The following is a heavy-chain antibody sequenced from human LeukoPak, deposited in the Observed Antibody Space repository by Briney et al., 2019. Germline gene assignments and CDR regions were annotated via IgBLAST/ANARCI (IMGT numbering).Heavy chain of an antibody. V-gene: IGHV4-34*01. CDR2: IGHSGST. CDR1: GGSLRGFF. CDR3: TRTSPRVPPDS. D-gene: IGHD3-10*01. J-gene: IGHJ4*02. Sequence: PSQTLSLTCGVSGGSLRGFFWSWIRQPPGKGLEWIGEIGHSGSTSYNPSLMSRVSIFLDTARNQFSLRLNFVTAADTATYYCTRTSPRVPPDSWGPGTQVTVSS.